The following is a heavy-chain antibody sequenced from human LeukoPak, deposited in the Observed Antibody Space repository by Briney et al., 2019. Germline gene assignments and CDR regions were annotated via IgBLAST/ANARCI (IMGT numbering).Heavy chain of an antibody. CDR2: VYYSGYT. J-gene: IGHJ6*02. V-gene: IGHV4-39*07. Sequence: SETLSLTCTVSGDSFSSVTDYWAWIRQPPGKGLEWIGSVYYSGYTYYNSSLKSRVAISIDTSKSQFSLKLSSVTAADTAIYYCARVDIVATITDYYYGVDVWGQGTTVTVSS. CDR1: GDSFSSVTDY. CDR3: ARVDIVATITDYYYGVDV. D-gene: IGHD5-12*01.